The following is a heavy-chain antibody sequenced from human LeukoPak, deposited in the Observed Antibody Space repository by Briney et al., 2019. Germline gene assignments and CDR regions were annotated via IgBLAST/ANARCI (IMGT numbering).Heavy chain of an antibody. CDR2: ISSSSSTI. D-gene: IGHD1-1*01. J-gene: IGHJ4*02. CDR3: TSERTTGLVY. Sequence: GGSLRLSCAASGFTLSSYSMNWVRQAPGKGLEWVSYISSSSSTIYYADSVKGRFTISRDNAKNSLYLQMNSLRAEDTAVYYCTSERTTGLVYWGQGTLVTVSS. V-gene: IGHV3-48*01. CDR1: GFTLSSYS.